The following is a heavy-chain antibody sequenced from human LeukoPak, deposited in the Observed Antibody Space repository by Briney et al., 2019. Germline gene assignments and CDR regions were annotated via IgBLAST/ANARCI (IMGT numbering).Heavy chain of an antibody. CDR1: GGSISSGGYY. V-gene: IGHV4-31*03. CDR2: IYYSGST. Sequence: SETLSLTCTVSGGSISSGGYYWSWIRQHPGKGLEWIGYIYYSGSTYYNPSLKSRVTISVDTSKNQFSLKLSSVTAADTAVYYCARGLRMEWLGDAFDIWGQGTMVTVSS. D-gene: IGHD6-19*01. CDR3: ARGLRMEWLGDAFDI. J-gene: IGHJ3*02.